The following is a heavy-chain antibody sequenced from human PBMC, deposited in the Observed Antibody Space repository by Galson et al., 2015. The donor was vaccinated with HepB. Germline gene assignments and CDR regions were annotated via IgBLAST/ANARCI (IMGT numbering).Heavy chain of an antibody. V-gene: IGHV4-59*01. CDR1: GGSISSYY. D-gene: IGHD2-2*01. J-gene: IGHJ4*02. CDR2: IYYSGST. CDR3: ARGGDIVVVPAADYFDY. Sequence: ETLSLTCTVSGGSISSYYWSWIRQPPGKGLEWIGYIYYSGSTNYNPSLKSRVTISVDTSKNQFSLKLSSVTAADTAVYYCARGGDIVVVPAADYFDYWGQGTLVAVSS.